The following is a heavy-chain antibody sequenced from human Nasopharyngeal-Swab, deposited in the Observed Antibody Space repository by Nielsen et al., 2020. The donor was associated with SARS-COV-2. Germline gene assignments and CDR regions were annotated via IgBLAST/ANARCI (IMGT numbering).Heavy chain of an antibody. J-gene: IGHJ4*02. CDR1: GFTFSSYG. D-gene: IGHD6-13*01. CDR2: ISYDGSNK. CDR3: RKEGGVGQQLVRYFDY. Sequence: GGSLRLSCAASGFTFSSYGMHWVRQAPGKGLEWVAVISYDGSNKYYADSVKGRFTISRDNSKNTLYLQMNSLRAEDTGVYYCRKEGGVGQQLVRYFDYWGQGTLVTVSS. V-gene: IGHV3-30*18.